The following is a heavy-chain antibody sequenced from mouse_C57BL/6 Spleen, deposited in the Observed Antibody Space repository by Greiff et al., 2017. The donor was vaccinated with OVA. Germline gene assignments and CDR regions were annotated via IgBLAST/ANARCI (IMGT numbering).Heavy chain of an antibody. V-gene: IGHV1-19*01. J-gene: IGHJ1*03. D-gene: IGHD2-4*01. CDR2: INPYNGGT. Sequence: EVQLQQSGPVLVKPGASVKMSCKASGYTFTDYYMNWVKQSHGKSLEWIGVINPYNGGTSYNQKFKGKATLTVDKSSSTAYMELNSLTSEDSAVYYCARDYDERQYFDVWGTGTTVTVSS. CDR1: GYTFTDYY. CDR3: ARDYDERQYFDV.